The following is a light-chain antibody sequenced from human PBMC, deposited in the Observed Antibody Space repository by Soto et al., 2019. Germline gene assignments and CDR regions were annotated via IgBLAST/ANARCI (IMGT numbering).Light chain of an antibody. Sequence: EIGMTQSPATVSVSPGERVTLSCRASQSVSNKLAWYQQKPGQAPRLLIYDASGRAGSVPARLSGSGSGTEFTLTISSLQSEDFAVYFCQQYTNWPPITFGQGTRLEIK. V-gene: IGKV3-15*01. J-gene: IGKJ5*01. CDR1: QSVSNK. CDR2: DAS. CDR3: QQYTNWPPIT.